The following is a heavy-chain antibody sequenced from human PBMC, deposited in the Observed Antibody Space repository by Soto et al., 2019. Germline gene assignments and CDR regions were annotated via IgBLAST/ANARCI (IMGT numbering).Heavy chain of an antibody. CDR3: ARTFYDILTGYRNFDY. CDR2: ISSSSSYI. V-gene: IGHV3-21*01. J-gene: IGHJ4*02. CDR1: GFTFSSYS. D-gene: IGHD3-9*01. Sequence: PGGSLRLSCAASGFTFSSYSMNWVRQAPGKGLEWVSSISSSSSYIYYADSVKGRFTISRDNAKNSLYLQMNSLRAEDTAVYYCARTFYDILTGYRNFDYWGQGTLVTVSS.